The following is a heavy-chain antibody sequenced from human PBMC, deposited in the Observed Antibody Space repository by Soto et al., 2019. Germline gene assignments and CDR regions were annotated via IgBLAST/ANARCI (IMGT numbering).Heavy chain of an antibody. V-gene: IGHV4-61*01. CDR3: ASVTRTCISTSCYRYYYGMDV. J-gene: IGHJ6*02. Sequence: SETLSLTCTVSGGSVSSCSYYWSWIRQPPGKGLEWIGYIYYSGSTNYNPSLKSRVTISVDTSKNQFSLKLSSVTAADTAVYYCASVTRTCISTSCYRYYYGMDVWGQGTTVTVS. D-gene: IGHD2-2*02. CDR1: GGSVSSCSYY. CDR2: IYYSGST.